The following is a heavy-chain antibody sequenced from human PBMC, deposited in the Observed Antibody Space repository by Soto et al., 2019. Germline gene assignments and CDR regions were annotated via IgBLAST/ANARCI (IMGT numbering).Heavy chain of an antibody. CDR1: DGSISSYY. CDR3: AREVWFGELNAFDI. D-gene: IGHD3-10*01. V-gene: IGHV4-59*01. J-gene: IGHJ3*02. Sequence: SETLSLTCTVSDGSISSYYWSWIRQPPGKGLEWIGYIYYSGNTNYNPSLKSRVTISVDTSKNQFSLRLSSLTAADTAVYYCAREVWFGELNAFDIWGQGTMVTVSS. CDR2: IYYSGNT.